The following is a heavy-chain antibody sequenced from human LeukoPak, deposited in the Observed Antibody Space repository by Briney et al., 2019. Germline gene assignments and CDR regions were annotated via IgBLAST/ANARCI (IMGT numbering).Heavy chain of an antibody. CDR2: INSDGTDI. Sequence: GGSLRLSCAASGFTFSSYWMHWVRQAPGKGLEWVARINSDGTDISYGDSVKGRFTISRDNAKNTLYLQMNSLRVEDTAVYYRARVGYYDSSNYYAYFQHWGQGTLVTVSS. D-gene: IGHD3-22*01. CDR3: ARVGYYDSSNYYAYFQH. J-gene: IGHJ1*01. V-gene: IGHV3-74*01. CDR1: GFTFSSYW.